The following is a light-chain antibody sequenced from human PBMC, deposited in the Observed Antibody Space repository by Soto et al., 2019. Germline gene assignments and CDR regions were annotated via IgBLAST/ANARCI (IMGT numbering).Light chain of an antibody. CDR1: QSVLYSSNKKNY. CDR2: WAS. J-gene: IGKJ1*01. Sequence: DIVLTQSPDSLAVSLGERATINCKSSQSVLYSSNKKNYLAWYQQKSGQSPKVLIYWASTRESGVPDRFSGSGSETDFTLTISSLQAEDAAVYYCQQSYSTPRTLGQGTKVEIK. CDR3: QQSYSTPRT. V-gene: IGKV4-1*01.